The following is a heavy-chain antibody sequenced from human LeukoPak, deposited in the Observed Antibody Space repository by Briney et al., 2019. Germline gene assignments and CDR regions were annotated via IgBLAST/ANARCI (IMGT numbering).Heavy chain of an antibody. CDR2: ISSSSTI. J-gene: IGHJ4*02. CDR1: GFTFSDYY. CDR3: ARRPFGADY. Sequence: GGSLRLSCAASGFTFSDYYMNWVPQAPGKGLEWVSSISSSSTIYYADSVKGRFTISRDNAKNSVYLQMNSLRVEDTAVYYRARRPFGADYWGQGTLATVSS. V-gene: IGHV3-69-1*01. D-gene: IGHD3-10*01.